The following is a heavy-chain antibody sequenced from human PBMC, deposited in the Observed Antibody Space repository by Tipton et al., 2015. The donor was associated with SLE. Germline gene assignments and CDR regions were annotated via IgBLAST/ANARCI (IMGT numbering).Heavy chain of an antibody. D-gene: IGHD6-13*01. CDR3: AAATGNFDS. CDR1: GGSISSSSYY. CDR2: IYYSGST. V-gene: IGHV4-61*05. Sequence: TLSLTCTVSGGSISSSSYYWGWIRQPPGKGLEWVGSIYYSGSTNYSPSLKSRVTISVDTSKNQFSLRLSSVTTADTAVYYCAAATGNFDSWGQGTLVTVSS. J-gene: IGHJ4*02.